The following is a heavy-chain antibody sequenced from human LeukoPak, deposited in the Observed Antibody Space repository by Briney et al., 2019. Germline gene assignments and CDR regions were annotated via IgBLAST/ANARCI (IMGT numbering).Heavy chain of an antibody. V-gene: IGHV3-9*01. Sequence: AGGSLRLSCAASGFTFDDYAMHWVWQAPGKGLEWVSGISWNSGSIGYADSVKGRFTISRDNAKNSLYLQMNSLRAEDTALYYCAKDGGGYDILTGYYFDYWGQGTLVTVSS. J-gene: IGHJ4*02. CDR3: AKDGGGYDILTGYYFDY. CDR1: GFTFDDYA. CDR2: ISWNSGSI. D-gene: IGHD3-9*01.